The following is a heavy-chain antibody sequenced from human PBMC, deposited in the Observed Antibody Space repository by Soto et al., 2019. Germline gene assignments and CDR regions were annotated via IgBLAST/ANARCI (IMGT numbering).Heavy chain of an antibody. CDR1: GLSFSNYE. CDR2: IGRGGTTT. D-gene: IGHD3-10*01. J-gene: IGHJ3*01. Sequence: PGGSLRLSCAASGLSFSNYEMNWVRQAPGKGLEWVSYIGRGGTTTYYADSLKGRFTISRDNAKNSLYLQMNSLRAEDTAVYYCATRSGGGGAFDFWGQGTTVTVSS. V-gene: IGHV3-48*03. CDR3: ATRSGGGGAFDF.